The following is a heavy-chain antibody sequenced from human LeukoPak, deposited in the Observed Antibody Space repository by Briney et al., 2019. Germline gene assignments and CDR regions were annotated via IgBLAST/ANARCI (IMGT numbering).Heavy chain of an antibody. CDR1: GYSFIRYW. CDR2: IDPSDSYT. V-gene: IGHV5-10-1*01. Sequence: GESLKISCQGSGYSFIRYWINWVRQMPGKGLEWMGTIDPSDSYTNYSPSFQGHVTISADKSISTAYLQWSSLKASDTAMYYCARPNYYGSGSYLFYYGMDVWGQGTTVTVSS. D-gene: IGHD3-10*01. CDR3: ARPNYYGSGSYLFYYGMDV. J-gene: IGHJ6*02.